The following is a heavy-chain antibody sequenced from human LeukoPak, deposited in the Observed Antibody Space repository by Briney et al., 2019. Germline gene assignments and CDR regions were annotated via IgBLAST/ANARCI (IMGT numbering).Heavy chain of an antibody. CDR1: GYTFTGYY. D-gene: IGHD3-10*01. J-gene: IGHJ4*02. CDR3: ARDQSFGSGSYQDY. CDR2: INPNSGGT. V-gene: IGHV1-2*02. Sequence: GASVKVSCKASGYTFTGYYMHWVRQAPGQGLEWMGWINPNSGGTNYAQKFQGRVTMTRDTSISTAYMELRSLRSDDTAVYYCARDQSFGSGSYQDYWGQGTLVTVSS.